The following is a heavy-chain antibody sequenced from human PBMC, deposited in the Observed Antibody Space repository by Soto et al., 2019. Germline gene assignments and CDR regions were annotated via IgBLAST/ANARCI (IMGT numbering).Heavy chain of an antibody. V-gene: IGHV3-23*01. CDR2: ISGSGGST. J-gene: IGHJ5*02. CDR1: GFTFSNYA. Sequence: PGGSLRLSCSASGFTFSNYAMSWVRRIPRKGLEWVSAISGSGGSTNYEDSVEGRFTISRDNSKSTLYLQMNSLRVDDTAVYYCAKGSPYSGTYFHPWGQGTLVTVSS. CDR3: AKGSPYSGTYFHP. D-gene: IGHD1-26*01.